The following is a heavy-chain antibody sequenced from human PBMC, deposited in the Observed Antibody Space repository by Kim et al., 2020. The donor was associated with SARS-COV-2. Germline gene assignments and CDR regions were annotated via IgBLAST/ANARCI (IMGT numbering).Heavy chain of an antibody. CDR1: GFTFSSYG. D-gene: IGHD3-22*01. CDR3: AKDLDYDRLTD. J-gene: IGHJ4*02. Sequence: LSLTCAASGFTFSSYGMHWVRQAPGKGLEWVAVISYDGSNKYYADSVKGRFTISRDNSKNTLYLQMNSLRAEDTAVYYCAKDLDYDRLTDWGQGTLVTVSS. V-gene: IGHV3-30*18. CDR2: ISYDGSNK.